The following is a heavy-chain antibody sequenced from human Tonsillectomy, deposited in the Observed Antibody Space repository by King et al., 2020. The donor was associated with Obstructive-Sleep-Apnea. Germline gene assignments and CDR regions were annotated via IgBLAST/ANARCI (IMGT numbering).Heavy chain of an antibody. CDR2: IWYDGSNK. CDR1: GFTFSSYG. J-gene: IGHJ6*02. D-gene: IGHD2-15*01. V-gene: IGHV3-33*01. Sequence: VQLVESGGGVVQPGRSLRLSCAASGFTFSSYGMHWVRQAPGKGLEWVAVIWYDGSNKYYADSVKGRFTISRDNSKNTLYLQMNSLRAEDTAVYYGARGKGCSGGSCHYYYYGMDVWGQGTTVTVSS. CDR3: ARGKGCSGGSCHYYYYGMDV.